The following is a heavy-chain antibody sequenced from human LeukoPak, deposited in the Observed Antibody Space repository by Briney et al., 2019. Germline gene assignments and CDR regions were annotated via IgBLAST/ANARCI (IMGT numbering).Heavy chain of an antibody. D-gene: IGHD3-10*01. CDR3: AGGEFPDY. V-gene: IGHV1-18*01. J-gene: IGHJ4*02. CDR1: GYTFTSYD. CDR2: ISAYNGNT. Sequence: GASVKVSCKASGYTFTSYDINWVRQAPGQGLEWMGWISAYNGNTNYPQKLQGRVTMTTDTSTSTAYMELRSLISDDTAVYYCAGGEFPDYWGQGTLVTVSS.